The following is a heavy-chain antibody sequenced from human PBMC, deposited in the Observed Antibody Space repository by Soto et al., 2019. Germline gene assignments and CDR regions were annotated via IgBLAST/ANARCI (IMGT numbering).Heavy chain of an antibody. D-gene: IGHD3-22*01. Sequence: GVSLRLSCAASVFTFSSYGMHWVRQAPGKGLEWVAVISYDGSNKYYADSVKGRFTISRDNSKNTLYLQMNSLRAEDMAVYYCAKEYYDSSGYYYFDYWGQGTLVTVSS. CDR2: ISYDGSNK. V-gene: IGHV3-30*18. CDR1: VFTFSSYG. CDR3: AKEYYDSSGYYYFDY. J-gene: IGHJ4*02.